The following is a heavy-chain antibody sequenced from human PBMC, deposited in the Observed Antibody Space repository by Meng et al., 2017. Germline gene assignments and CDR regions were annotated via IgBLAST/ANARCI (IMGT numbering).Heavy chain of an antibody. V-gene: IGHV1-69*13. J-gene: IGHJ6*02. D-gene: IGHD6-13*01. CDR1: GGTFSSYA. Sequence: SVKVSCKASGGTFSSYAISWVRQAPRQGLEWMGGIIPIFGTANYAQKSQGRVTITADESTSTAYMELSSLRSEDTAVYYCATPTKAAAGKNDYYYGMDVWGQGTTVTVSS. CDR2: IIPIFGTA. CDR3: ATPTKAAAGKNDYYYGMDV.